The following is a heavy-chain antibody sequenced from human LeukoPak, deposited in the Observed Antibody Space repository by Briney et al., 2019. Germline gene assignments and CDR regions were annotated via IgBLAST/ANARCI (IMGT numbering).Heavy chain of an antibody. CDR1: GYTVTSYY. CDR2: INPSGGST. D-gene: IGHD6-6*01. J-gene: IGHJ4*02. CDR3: ARGTYSSSSGRFDY. V-gene: IGHV1-46*01. Sequence: ASVKVSCKASGYTVTSYYMHWVRQAPGQGVEWMGIINPSGGSTSAAQKFQGRVTMTRDMSTSTVYMELSSLRSEDTAVYSCARGTYSSSSGRFDYWGQGTLVTVSS.